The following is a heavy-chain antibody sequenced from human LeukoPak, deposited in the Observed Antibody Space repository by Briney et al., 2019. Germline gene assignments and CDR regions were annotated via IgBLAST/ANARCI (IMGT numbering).Heavy chain of an antibody. V-gene: IGHV3-30*02. J-gene: IGHJ5*02. CDR2: IQNDGTKK. CDR1: GFTFSRYG. CDR3: AKDASAHGWFDP. Sequence: GGSLRLSCAASGFTFSRYGMNWVRQAPGKGLEWVSFIQNDGTKKSYADFVKGRFTISRENSVNTLYLQMDSLRPEDTAAYYCAKDASAHGWFDPWGQGTLVTVSS.